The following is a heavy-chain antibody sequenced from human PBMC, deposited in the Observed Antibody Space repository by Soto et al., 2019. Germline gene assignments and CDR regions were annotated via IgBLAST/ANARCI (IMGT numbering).Heavy chain of an antibody. CDR2: IYYSGST. CDR1: GGSISSGGYY. Sequence: QVQLQESGPGLVKPSQTLSLTCTVSGGSISSGGYYWSWIRQHPGKGLELMGYIYYSGSTYYNYYRPSLKSRVTITVDTSKNQFSLQLSSVTAADTTVYYCAKAPLLWGQGTLVTVSS. V-gene: IGHV4-31*03. CDR3: AKAPLL. J-gene: IGHJ4*02. D-gene: IGHD1-26*01.